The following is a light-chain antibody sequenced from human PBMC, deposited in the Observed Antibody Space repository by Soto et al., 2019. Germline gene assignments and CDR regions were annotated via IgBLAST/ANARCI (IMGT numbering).Light chain of an antibody. CDR1: QSVRGN. J-gene: IGKJ2*01. CDR2: GAS. V-gene: IGKV3-15*01. CDR3: QQYNNWPPYT. Sequence: EIVMTQSPVTLSVSPGERATLSCRASQSVRGNLAWFQQKPGQAPRLLIHGASTRATGVPARFSGSGSGTEFTLTISSLQSEDFAVYYCQQYNNWPPYTFGQGTKLEIK.